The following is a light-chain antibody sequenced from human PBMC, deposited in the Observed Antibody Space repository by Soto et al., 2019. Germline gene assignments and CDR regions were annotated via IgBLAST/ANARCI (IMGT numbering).Light chain of an antibody. J-gene: IGKJ1*01. CDR3: QQYGSSPRT. CDR1: QSVSSSY. V-gene: IGKV3-20*01. CDR2: DAS. Sequence: SVLTQSPGTLSLSPGERATLSCRASQSVSSSYLAWYQQKPGQAPMLLIYDASSRATGIPDRFSGSGSGTDFTLTISRLEPEDFAVYYCQQYGSSPRTFGQGTKVDIK.